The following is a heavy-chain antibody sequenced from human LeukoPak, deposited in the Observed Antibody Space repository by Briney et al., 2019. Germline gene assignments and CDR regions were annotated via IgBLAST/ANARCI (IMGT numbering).Heavy chain of an antibody. CDR2: IKQDGSEK. V-gene: IGHV3-7*01. J-gene: IGHJ4*02. CDR1: GFTLSTSW. Sequence: GGSLRLSCIAPGFTLSTSWMSWVRQAPGKGLEWVANIKQDGSEKYYVDSVKGRFTISRDNAKNSLYLQMNSLRAEDTAVYYCARNPQHYYDTLSYFDYWGQGTLVTVSS. D-gene: IGHD3-22*01. CDR3: ARNPQHYYDTLSYFDY.